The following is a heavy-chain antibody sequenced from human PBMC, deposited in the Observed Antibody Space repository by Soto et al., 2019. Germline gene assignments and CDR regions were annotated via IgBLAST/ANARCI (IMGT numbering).Heavy chain of an antibody. CDR1: GGSISSGDYY. J-gene: IGHJ5*02. CDR3: ARAAGTDWFDP. D-gene: IGHD1-1*01. CDR2: IYYSGGT. V-gene: IGHV4-30-4*01. Sequence: QVQLQESGPGLVKPSQTLSLTCTVSGGSISSGDYYWTWIRQPPGKGLEWIGYIYYSGGTYYNPSRKSRVTISVDASKYQFSLKLSSATAADTAVYYCARAAGTDWFDPWGQGTLVTVTS.